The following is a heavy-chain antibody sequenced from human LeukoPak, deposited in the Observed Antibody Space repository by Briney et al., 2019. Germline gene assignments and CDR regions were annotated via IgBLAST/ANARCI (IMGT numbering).Heavy chain of an antibody. V-gene: IGHV3-30-3*01. Sequence: GGSLRLSCAASGFTFSSYAIHWVRQAPGKRLEWVAIISYDGTNKYYADSVRGRFTISRDNSKNTLYLQMNSLRAEDTAVYYCARDFGWLSGFDNWGQGTLVTVSS. CDR1: GFTFSSYA. J-gene: IGHJ4*02. D-gene: IGHD3-9*01. CDR3: ARDFGWLSGFDN. CDR2: ISYDGTNK.